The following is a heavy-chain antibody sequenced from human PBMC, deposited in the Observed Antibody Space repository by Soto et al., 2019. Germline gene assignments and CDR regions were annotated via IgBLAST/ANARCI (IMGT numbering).Heavy chain of an antibody. CDR2: SDREDGET. V-gene: IGHV1-24*01. CDR1: GSALTELS. CDR3: TRGNWFDP. J-gene: IGHJ5*02. Sequence: QVRLIQSGTEVKKPGASVKVSCSLSGSALTELSLHWVRQAPGKGLEWMGCSDREDGETFYAQKFEGRLTITDDTSTNTAYMELLSLGSDDTAVYYCTRGNWFDPWGQGTLVAVSS.